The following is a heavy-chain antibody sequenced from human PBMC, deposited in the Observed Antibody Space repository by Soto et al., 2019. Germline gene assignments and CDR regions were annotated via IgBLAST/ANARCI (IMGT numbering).Heavy chain of an antibody. Sequence: GGSLRLSCAASGFTFSSYWLSWVRQAPGKGLEWVANIKQDGSEKYYVDSVKGRFTISRDNAKNSLYLQMNSLRAEDTAVYYCARNLRITMVRGVSDDYWGQGTLVTVSS. CDR1: GFTFSSYW. D-gene: IGHD3-10*01. V-gene: IGHV3-7*05. J-gene: IGHJ4*02. CDR3: ARNLRITMVRGVSDDY. CDR2: IKQDGSEK.